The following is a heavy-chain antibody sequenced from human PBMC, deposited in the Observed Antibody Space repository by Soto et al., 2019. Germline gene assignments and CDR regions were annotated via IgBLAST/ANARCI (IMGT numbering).Heavy chain of an antibody. CDR1: GFSISRFS. CDR3: AKGDSGNTPPYYFDH. Sequence: GSLRLSCEASGFSISRFSMNWVRQAPGKGLDWVASISGDAETTSYADSVQGRFTISKDNSKNTVSLQMKSLTAEDTAVYYCAKGDSGNTPPYYFDHWGQGSLVTVSS. V-gene: IGHV3-23*01. D-gene: IGHD1-1*01. J-gene: IGHJ4*02. CDR2: ISGDAETT.